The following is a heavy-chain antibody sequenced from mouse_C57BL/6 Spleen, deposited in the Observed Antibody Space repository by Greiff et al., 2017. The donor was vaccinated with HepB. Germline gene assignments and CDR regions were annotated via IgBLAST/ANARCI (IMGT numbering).Heavy chain of an antibody. J-gene: IGHJ2*01. D-gene: IGHD1-1*01. CDR2: ISSGGSYT. CDR3: ARDPSYYGSSTFDY. V-gene: IGHV5-6*02. CDR1: GFTFSSYG. Sequence: DVKLQESGGDLVKPGGSLKLSCAASGFTFSSYGMSWVRQTPDKRLEWVATISSGGSYTYYPDSVKGRFTISRDNAKKTLYLQMSSLKSEDTAMYYCARDPSYYGSSTFDYWGQGTTLTVSS.